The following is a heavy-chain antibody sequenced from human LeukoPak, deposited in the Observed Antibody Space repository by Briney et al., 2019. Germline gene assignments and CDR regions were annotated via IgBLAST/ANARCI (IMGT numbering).Heavy chain of an antibody. Sequence: GESLKISRKGSGYSFTNYWIGWVRQMPGKGLDWMGIIYPGDSDTRYSPSFQGQATISADRSISTAYLQWSSLKASDTAMYYCARLQGGSLSSIDYWGQGTLVTVSS. CDR2: IYPGDSDT. V-gene: IGHV5-51*01. CDR1: GYSFTNYW. CDR3: ARLQGGSLSSIDY. J-gene: IGHJ4*02. D-gene: IGHD2-15*01.